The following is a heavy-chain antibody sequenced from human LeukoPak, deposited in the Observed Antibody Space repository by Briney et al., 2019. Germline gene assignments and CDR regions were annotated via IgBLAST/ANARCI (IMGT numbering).Heavy chain of an antibody. Sequence: GSLRLSCAASVFTFSSYSMNWVRQAPGKGLEWVSSISSSSSYIYYADSVKGRFTISRDNAKNSLYLQMNSLRAEDTAVYYCAGGDIVATTNFDYWGQGTLVTVSS. CDR1: VFTFSSYS. D-gene: IGHD5-12*01. CDR2: ISSSSSYI. CDR3: AGGDIVATTNFDY. J-gene: IGHJ4*02. V-gene: IGHV3-21*04.